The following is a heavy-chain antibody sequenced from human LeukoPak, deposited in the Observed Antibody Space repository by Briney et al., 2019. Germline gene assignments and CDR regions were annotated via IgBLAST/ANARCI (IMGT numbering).Heavy chain of an antibody. CDR1: GFTFSSYA. Sequence: GGSLRLSCAASGFTFSSYAMSWVRQAPGKGLEWVSAISGSGGSTYYADSVKGRFTISRDNSKNTLYLQMYSLRAEDTAVYYCAKRATIVLMVYAIDWFDYWGQGTLVTVSS. V-gene: IGHV3-23*01. J-gene: IGHJ4*02. CDR3: AKRATIVLMVYAIDWFDY. D-gene: IGHD2-8*01. CDR2: ISGSGGST.